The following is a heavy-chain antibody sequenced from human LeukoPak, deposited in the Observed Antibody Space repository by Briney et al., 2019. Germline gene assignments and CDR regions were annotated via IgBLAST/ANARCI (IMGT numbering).Heavy chain of an antibody. CDR3: ARSAQCYYYYYMDV. Sequence: SGPTLLNPTPTLTLTCTFSGFSLSTSGMCVSWIRQPPGKALEGLARIDWDDDKYYSTSLKTRLTISKDTSKNQVVLTMTNMDPVDTATYYCARSAQCYYYYYMDVWGKGTTVTVSS. J-gene: IGHJ6*03. V-gene: IGHV2-70*11. CDR2: IDWDDDK. CDR1: GFSLSTSGMC. D-gene: IGHD6-19*01.